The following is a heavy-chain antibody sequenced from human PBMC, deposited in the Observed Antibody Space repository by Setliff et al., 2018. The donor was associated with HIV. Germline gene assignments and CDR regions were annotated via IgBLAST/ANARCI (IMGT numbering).Heavy chain of an antibody. Sequence: SETLSLTCAVSGYSISIGYYWGWIRQAPGKGLEWIGNIYHSGITYYNPSLKSRVTISVDTSKNQLSLKLSSVTAADTAVYYCARVRLTMIMMVDYFDQWGQGTLVTVSS. CDR2: IYHSGIT. CDR1: GYSISIGYY. D-gene: IGHD3-22*01. CDR3: ARVRLTMIMMVDYFDQ. V-gene: IGHV4-38-2*01. J-gene: IGHJ4*02.